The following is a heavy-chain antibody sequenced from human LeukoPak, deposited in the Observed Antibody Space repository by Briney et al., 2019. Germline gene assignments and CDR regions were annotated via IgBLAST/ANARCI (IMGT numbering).Heavy chain of an antibody. CDR2: ISGSGTTT. V-gene: IGHV3-23*01. D-gene: IGHD6-25*01. Sequence: PGGSLRLSCVASRFTFSAHAMSWVRQAPGKGPEWVSAISGSGTTTHYADSVRGRFTISRDNSKNMLFLQMNSLRADDTAIYYCAKESQAATCFDDWGQGTLVTVSS. CDR3: AKESQAATCFDD. J-gene: IGHJ4*02. CDR1: RFTFSAHA.